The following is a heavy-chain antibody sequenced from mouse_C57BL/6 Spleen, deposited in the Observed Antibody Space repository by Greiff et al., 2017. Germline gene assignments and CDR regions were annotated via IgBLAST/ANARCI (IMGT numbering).Heavy chain of an antibody. CDR2: IYPGDGDT. J-gene: IGHJ1*03. Sequence: VQLQQSGAELVKPGASVKISCKASGYAFSSYWMNWVKQRPGKGLEWIGQIYPGDGDTNYNGKFKGKATLTADKSSSTAYMQLSSLTSEDSAVYFCARGAGYYGSRGWYFDVWGTGTTVTVSS. D-gene: IGHD1-1*01. CDR3: ARGAGYYGSRGWYFDV. CDR1: GYAFSSYW. V-gene: IGHV1-80*01.